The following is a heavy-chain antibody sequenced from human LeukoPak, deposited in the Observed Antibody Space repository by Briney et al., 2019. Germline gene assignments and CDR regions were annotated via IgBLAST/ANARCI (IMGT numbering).Heavy chain of an antibody. CDR2: ISGSGGST. J-gene: IGHJ4*02. Sequence: PGGSLRLSCAASGFTFRSSSMSWVRQAPGKGLEWVSVISGSGGSTDYADSVKGRFTISRDNSKNTLYLQMNSLRAEDTAVYYCAKGSGWYDWGQGTLVTVPS. CDR1: GFTFRSSS. D-gene: IGHD6-19*01. V-gene: IGHV3-23*01. CDR3: AKGSGWYD.